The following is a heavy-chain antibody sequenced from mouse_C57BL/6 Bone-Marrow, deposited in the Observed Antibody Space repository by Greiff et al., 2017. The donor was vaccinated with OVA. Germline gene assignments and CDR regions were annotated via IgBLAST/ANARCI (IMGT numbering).Heavy chain of an antibody. CDR1: GFTFSDYG. V-gene: IGHV5-17*01. J-gene: IGHJ4*01. CDR3: ARPPLTTASYYYAMDY. CDR2: ISSGSSTI. D-gene: IGHD1-2*01. Sequence: EVKLVESGGGLVKPGGSLKLSCAASGFTFSDYGMHWVRQAPEKGLEWVAYISSGSSTIYYADTVKGRFTITRDNAKTTLFLHMTSLRSEDTAMYYGARPPLTTASYYYAMDYWGQGTSVTVSS.